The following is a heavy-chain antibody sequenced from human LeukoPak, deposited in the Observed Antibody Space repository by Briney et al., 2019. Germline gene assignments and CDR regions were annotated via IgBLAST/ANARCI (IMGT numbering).Heavy chain of an antibody. Sequence: GGSLRLSCAASGFTFSSYAMHWVRQAPGKGLEYVSAISSNGGSTYYANSAKGRFTISRDNSKNTLYLQMGSLRAEDMAVYYCARAPYDFWSGYQYNWFDPWGQGTLVTVSS. V-gene: IGHV3-64*01. J-gene: IGHJ5*02. D-gene: IGHD3-3*01. CDR2: ISSNGGST. CDR1: GFTFSSYA. CDR3: ARAPYDFWSGYQYNWFDP.